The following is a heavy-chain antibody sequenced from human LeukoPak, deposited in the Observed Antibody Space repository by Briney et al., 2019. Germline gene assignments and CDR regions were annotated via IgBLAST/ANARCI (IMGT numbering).Heavy chain of an antibody. CDR2: IYTSGST. CDR3: ARDLSIAVAGFDY. J-gene: IGHJ4*02. Sequence: PSETLSLTCTVSGGSISSYYWSWNRQPAGKGLEWIGRIYTSGSTNYNPSLKSRVTMSVDTSKNQFSLKLSSVTAADTAVYYCARDLSIAVAGFDYWGQGTLVTVSS. V-gene: IGHV4-4*07. CDR1: GGSISSYY. D-gene: IGHD6-19*01.